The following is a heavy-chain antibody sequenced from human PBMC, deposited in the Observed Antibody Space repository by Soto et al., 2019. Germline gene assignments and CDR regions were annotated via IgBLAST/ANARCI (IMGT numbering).Heavy chain of an antibody. V-gene: IGHV1-18*01. Sequence: QVQLVQSGAEVKKPGASVTVSCKTSGYTFSNYGINWVRQAPGQGLEWMGWISGYNGNTNYAQTVQGRVTMTTDTPTGTVYMELRSLKSDDPAIYYCSRFIMVGGWFDPNYYHGMDVWGQGNTVTVSS. CDR3: SRFIMVGGWFDPNYYHGMDV. CDR2: ISGYNGNT. CDR1: GYTFSNYG. D-gene: IGHD6-19*01. J-gene: IGHJ6*02.